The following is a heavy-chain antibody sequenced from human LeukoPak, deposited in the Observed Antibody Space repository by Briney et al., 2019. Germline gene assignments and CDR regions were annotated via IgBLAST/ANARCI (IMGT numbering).Heavy chain of an antibody. D-gene: IGHD6-6*01. CDR1: GFTFSSYE. V-gene: IGHV3-7*01. J-gene: IGHJ4*02. Sequence: GGSLRLSCAASGFTFSSYEMNWVRQAPGKGLEWVANIKQDGSQKYYVDSVKGRFTISRDNANNLLYLQMNSLRAEDTAVYYCARESFAARWDWGQGTLVTVSS. CDR3: ARESFAARWD. CDR2: IKQDGSQK.